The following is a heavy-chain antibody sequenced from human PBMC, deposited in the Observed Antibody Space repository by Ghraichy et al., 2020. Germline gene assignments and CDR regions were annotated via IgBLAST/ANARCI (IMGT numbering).Heavy chain of an antibody. D-gene: IGHD7-27*01. Sequence: SETLSLTCTVSGGSISSSSYYWGWIRQPPGKGLEWIGSIYYSGSTYYNPSLKSRVTISVDTSKNPFSLKLSSVTAADTAVYYCARQERSVGNWGDAFDIWGQGTMVTVSS. J-gene: IGHJ3*02. CDR3: ARQERSVGNWGDAFDI. CDR2: IYYSGST. CDR1: GGSISSSSYY. V-gene: IGHV4-39*07.